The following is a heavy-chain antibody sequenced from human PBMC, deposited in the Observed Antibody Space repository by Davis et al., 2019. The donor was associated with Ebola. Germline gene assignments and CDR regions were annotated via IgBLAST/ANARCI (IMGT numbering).Heavy chain of an antibody. CDR2: INPNSGGT. CDR3: ARDLGSSSWVMDYYYMDV. V-gene: IGHV1-2*04. CDR1: GYTFTGYY. J-gene: IGHJ6*03. Sequence: ASVKVSCKASGYTFTGYYMHWVRQAPGQGLEWMGWINPNSGGTNYAQKFQGWVTMTRDTSISTAYMELSRLRSDDTAVYYCARDLGSSSWVMDYYYMDVWGKGTTVTVSS. D-gene: IGHD6-13*01.